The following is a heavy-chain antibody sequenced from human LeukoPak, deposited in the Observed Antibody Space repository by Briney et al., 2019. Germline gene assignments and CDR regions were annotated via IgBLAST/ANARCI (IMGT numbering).Heavy chain of an antibody. CDR1: GYTFIAYY. CDR3: ARTWDPLNWFDP. V-gene: IGHV1-2*02. Sequence: ASVKVSCKASGYTFIAYYMHWVRQAPGQGLEWMGWINPNSGGTNYAQKFQGRVTMTRDTSIGTAYMELTSLRSDDTAVYYCARTWDPLNWFDPWGQGTLVTVSS. D-gene: IGHD1-26*01. J-gene: IGHJ5*02. CDR2: INPNSGGT.